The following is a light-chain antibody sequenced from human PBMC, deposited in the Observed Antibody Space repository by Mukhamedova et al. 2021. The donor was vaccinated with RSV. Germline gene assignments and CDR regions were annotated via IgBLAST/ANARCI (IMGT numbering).Light chain of an antibody. V-gene: IGKV1-9*01. Sequence: GDRVTITCRASRGIFTYLAWYQQRPGKAPKLLISAASTLQSGVPSRFSGSGSGTDFTLTINSLQAEDFATYYCQQFNTDPITFGQG. CDR1: RGIFTY. CDR2: AAS. CDR3: QQFNTDPIT. J-gene: IGKJ5*01.